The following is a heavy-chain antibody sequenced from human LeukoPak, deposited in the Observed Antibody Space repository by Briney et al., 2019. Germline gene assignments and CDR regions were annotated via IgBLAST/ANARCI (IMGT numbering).Heavy chain of an antibody. CDR2: INPSGGST. CDR1: GYTFTGYY. V-gene: IGHV1-46*01. CDR3: ARDLVDSGSYYAGYYFDY. J-gene: IGHJ4*02. Sequence: ASVKVSCKASGYTFTGYYMHWVRQAPGQGLEWMGIINPSGGSTSYAQKFQGRVTMTRDMSTSTVYMELSSLRSEDTAVYYCARDLVDSGSYYAGYYFDYWGQGTLVTVSP. D-gene: IGHD1-26*01.